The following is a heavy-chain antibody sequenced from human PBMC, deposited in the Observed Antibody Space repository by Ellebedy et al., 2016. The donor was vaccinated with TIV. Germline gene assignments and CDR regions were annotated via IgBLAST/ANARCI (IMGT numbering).Heavy chain of an antibody. J-gene: IGHJ3*02. CDR1: GGSISRFY. Sequence: SETLSLTXNVPGGSISRFYWSWIRQPPEKGLEWIGYIYYTGSTTYNPSLKSRVTIAIDTSKNQFSLNLTSVTAADTAVYFCARDQFGLGSDAFDIWGQGTTVTVS. V-gene: IGHV4-59*01. D-gene: IGHD3/OR15-3a*01. CDR3: ARDQFGLGSDAFDI. CDR2: IYYTGST.